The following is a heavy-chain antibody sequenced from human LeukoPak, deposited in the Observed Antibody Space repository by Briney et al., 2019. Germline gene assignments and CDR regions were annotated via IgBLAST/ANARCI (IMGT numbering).Heavy chain of an antibody. D-gene: IGHD2-2*01. CDR3: ATRCCSSTTCDAMDY. CDR2: IDSSGTSI. V-gene: IGHV3-21*01. Sequence: GGSLRLSCAASGFTFSSYTMNWVRQAPGKGLEWVSSIDSSGTSIHHADSVKGRFAISRDNAKNSLYLQMNSLRAEDTAVYYCATRCCSSTTCDAMDYGGQGTLVTVSS. J-gene: IGHJ4*02. CDR1: GFTFSSYT.